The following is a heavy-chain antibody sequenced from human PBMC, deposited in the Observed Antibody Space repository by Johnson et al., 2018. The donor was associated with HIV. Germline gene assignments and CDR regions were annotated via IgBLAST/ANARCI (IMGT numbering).Heavy chain of an antibody. CDR1: DFSFSDYW. CDR3: AKESYTGGLDI. J-gene: IGHJ3*02. D-gene: IGHD4-23*01. V-gene: IGHV3-7*01. CDR2: INQDGTEK. Sequence: VQLLESGGGLVQPGGSLGLSCAASDFSFSDYWMTWVRQAPGKGLEWVANINQDGTEKYYVDFVKGRFPITRDNSKQSMFLQVNSLRAEDPAVYDCAKESYTGGLDIWGQGTMVTVSS.